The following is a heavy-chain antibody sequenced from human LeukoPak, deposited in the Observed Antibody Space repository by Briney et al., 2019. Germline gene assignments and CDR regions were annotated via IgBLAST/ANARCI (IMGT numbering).Heavy chain of an antibody. Sequence: ASVKVSCKASGYTFTSYGISWVRQATGQGLEWMGWMNPNSGNTGYAQKFQGRVTITRNTSISTAYMELSSLRSEDTAVYYCARVCLFCVGDYGSFDYWGQGTLVTVSS. CDR1: GYTFTSYG. D-gene: IGHD4-17*01. V-gene: IGHV1-8*03. J-gene: IGHJ4*02. CDR2: MNPNSGNT. CDR3: ARVCLFCVGDYGSFDY.